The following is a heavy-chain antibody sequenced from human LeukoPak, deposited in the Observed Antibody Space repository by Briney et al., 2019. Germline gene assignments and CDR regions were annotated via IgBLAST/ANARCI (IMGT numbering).Heavy chain of an antibody. CDR1: GFTFSSYW. J-gene: IGHJ4*02. Sequence: PGGSLRLSCAASGFTFSSYWMSWVRQAPGKGLEWVANIKQDGSEKYYVDSVKGRFTISRDNAKNSLYLQMNSLRAEDTALYYCAKDSKGYYDSSGYYYWGQGTLVTVSS. CDR3: AKDSKGYYDSSGYYY. CDR2: IKQDGSEK. V-gene: IGHV3-7*03. D-gene: IGHD3-22*01.